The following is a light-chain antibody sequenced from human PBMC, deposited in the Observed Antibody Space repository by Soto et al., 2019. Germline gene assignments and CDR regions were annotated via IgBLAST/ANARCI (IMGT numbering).Light chain of an antibody. CDR1: SSNIGSNT. CDR3: GAWDDSLNGFYV. V-gene: IGLV1-44*01. J-gene: IGLJ1*01. CDR2: GNS. Sequence: QSVLTQPPSASGTPGQRVTISCPGSSSNIGSNTVNWYQQLPGTAPKLLIYGNSQRPSGVPDRFSGSKSGTSAPLAISGLQSEDEADYCCGAWDDSLNGFYVFGTGTKVTVL.